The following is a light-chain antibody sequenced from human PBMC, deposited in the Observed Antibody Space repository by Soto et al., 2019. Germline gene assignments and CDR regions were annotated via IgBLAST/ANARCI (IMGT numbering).Light chain of an antibody. CDR2: AAS. V-gene: IGKV1-39*01. J-gene: IGKJ2*01. CDR1: QSLRSY. CDR3: QQSYSTPLPT. Sequence: DIQMTQSPSSLSASVGDRVTITCRASQSLRSYLNWYQQKPGKAPMLLIYAASSLQSGVPSRFSGSGSGTDFTLAISSLQPEDFATYYCQQSYSTPLPTFGQGTKLEIK.